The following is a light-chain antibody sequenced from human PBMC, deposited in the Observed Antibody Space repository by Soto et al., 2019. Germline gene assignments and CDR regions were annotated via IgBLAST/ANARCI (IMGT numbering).Light chain of an antibody. CDR2: LGS. V-gene: IGKV2-28*01. J-gene: IGKJ1*01. CDR3: MQALQSRT. Sequence: DIVMTQSPLSLPVPPGEPASISCRSSQSLLHSNGYNSLDWYLQKPGQSPQLLIYLGSNRASGVPDRFSGSGSGTDFTLKISRVEAEDVGVYYCMQALQSRTFGQGTKVEIK. CDR1: QSLLHSNGYNS.